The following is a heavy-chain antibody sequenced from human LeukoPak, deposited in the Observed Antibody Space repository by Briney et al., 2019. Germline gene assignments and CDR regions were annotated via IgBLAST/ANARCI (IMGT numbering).Heavy chain of an antibody. Sequence: GGSLRLSCVGSGFTFRSHAMSWVRQAPEKGLEFVSGIYENGGTTYYADSVKGRFSISRDNSKNTLYLQMDSLRGEDTAIYYCARSLWFATTNFDYWGQGSLVTVSS. CDR3: ARSLWFATTNFDY. D-gene: IGHD3-10*01. V-gene: IGHV3-23*01. CDR1: GFTFRSHA. CDR2: IYENGGTT. J-gene: IGHJ4*02.